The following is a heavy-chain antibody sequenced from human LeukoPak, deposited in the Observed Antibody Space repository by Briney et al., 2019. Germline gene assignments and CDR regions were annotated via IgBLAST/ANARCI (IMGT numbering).Heavy chain of an antibody. J-gene: IGHJ4*02. CDR2: IIPILSTT. D-gene: IGHD2-2*02. V-gene: IGHV1-69*06. Sequence: SLTVSFKSSGGSFNTHAISWVRHAPGQGLEWMGRIIPILSTTTYTQKFQGRVTITADKSTSTAYMEVSSLRSDDTAVYYCARARNYCESTACYNHFDVWGQGTLVTVSS. CDR3: ARARNYCESTACYNHFDV. CDR1: GGSFNTHA.